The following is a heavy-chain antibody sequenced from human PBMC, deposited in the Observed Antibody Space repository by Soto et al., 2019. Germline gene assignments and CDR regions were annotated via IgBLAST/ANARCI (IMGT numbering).Heavy chain of an antibody. V-gene: IGHV2-5*01. CDR3: AHRTTVTSGLN. J-gene: IGHJ1*01. CDR1: GISLTADGVG. Sequence: QITLKESGPALVKPTQTLTLTCTFSGISLTADGVGVDWIRQPPGKALEWLALIYWNDEKRYRPSLHSRLTATKDTSRNQVVFSMTNMDPGYTATYYCAHRTTVTSGLNWAQGTLVTVSS. D-gene: IGHD4-4*01. CDR2: IYWNDEK.